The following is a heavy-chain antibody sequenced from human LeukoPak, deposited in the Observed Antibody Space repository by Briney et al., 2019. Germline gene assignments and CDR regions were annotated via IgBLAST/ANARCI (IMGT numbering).Heavy chain of an antibody. V-gene: IGHV3-33*01. J-gene: IGHJ2*01. CDR3: ARDLTYSSSPPGWYFDL. CDR1: GFSFSNYG. Sequence: PGRSLRLSCAASGFSFSNYGMHWVRQAPGKGLEWVAVIWYDGSNKYYADSVKGRFTISRDNSKNTLYVQMSSLRAEDTALYYCARDLTYSSSPPGWYFDLWGRGALVTVSS. D-gene: IGHD6-6*01. CDR2: IWYDGSNK.